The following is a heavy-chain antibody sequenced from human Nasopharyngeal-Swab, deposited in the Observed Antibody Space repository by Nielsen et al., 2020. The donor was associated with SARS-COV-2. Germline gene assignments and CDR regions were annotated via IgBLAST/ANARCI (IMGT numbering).Heavy chain of an antibody. CDR1: GFTFSSYW. V-gene: IGHV3-7*01. CDR2: IKQDGSEK. J-gene: IGHJ6*02. D-gene: IGHD2-2*01. CDR3: ARDGGYCSSTSCYAGNYYYYYGMDV. Sequence: GGSLRLSCAASGFTFSSYWMSWVRQAPWKGLEWVANIKQDGSEKYYVDSVKGRFTISRDNAKNSLYLQMNSLRAEDTAVYYCARDGGYCSSTSCYAGNYYYYYGMDVWGQGTTVTVSS.